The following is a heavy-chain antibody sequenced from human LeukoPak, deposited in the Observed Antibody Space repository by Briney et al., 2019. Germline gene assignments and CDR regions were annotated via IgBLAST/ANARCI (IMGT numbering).Heavy chain of an antibody. CDR2: ISGSGGST. CDR1: GFTFSSYA. V-gene: IGHV3-23*01. Sequence: GGSLRLSCAASGFTFSSYAMSWVRQAPGKGLEWVSAISGSGGSTYYADSVKGRSTISRDNSKNTLYLQMNSLRAEDTAVYYCAKIKTGTTRSFDYWGQGTLVTVSS. J-gene: IGHJ4*02. CDR3: AKIKTGTTRSFDY. D-gene: IGHD1-7*01.